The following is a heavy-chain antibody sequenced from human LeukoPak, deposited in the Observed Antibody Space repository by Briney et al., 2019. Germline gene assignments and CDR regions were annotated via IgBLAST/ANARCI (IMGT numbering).Heavy chain of an antibody. Sequence: GGALRVSCTASGFTFGDYAMSGVGQAPGRGVEGVGFIRSKAYGGTTEYAASVKGRFTITREDTNSIAYLQITILKTEDTAVYYCTRRARIVGAAYAFDIWGQGTMVTVSS. CDR2: IRSKAYGGTT. CDR3: TRRARIVGAAYAFDI. V-gene: IGHV3-49*04. CDR1: GFTFGDYA. J-gene: IGHJ3*02. D-gene: IGHD1-26*01.